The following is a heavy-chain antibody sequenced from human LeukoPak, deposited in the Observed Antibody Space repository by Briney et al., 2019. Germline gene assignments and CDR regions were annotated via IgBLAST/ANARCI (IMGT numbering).Heavy chain of an antibody. CDR2: IYYSGST. CDR3: GSEPDYVDGED. CDR1: GGSVSSGSYH. D-gene: IGHD4/OR15-4a*01. J-gene: IGHJ4*02. Sequence: SETLSLTCTVSGGSVSSGSYHWSWIRQPPGKGLEWIGYIYYSGSTNYNPSLKSRVTISVDTSKNQFSLKLSSVTAADTAVYYCGSEPDYVDGEDWGQGTLVTVSS. V-gene: IGHV4-61*01.